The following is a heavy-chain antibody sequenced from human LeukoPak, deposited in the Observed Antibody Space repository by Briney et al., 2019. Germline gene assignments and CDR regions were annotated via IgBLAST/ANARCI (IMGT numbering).Heavy chain of an antibody. CDR1: GLTFITYW. Sequence: GGPLSLSCVASGLTFITYWMPWVRQVPGKGLKWLANIKHDGSETHYAASVKGRFTISRDNAKNSLFLQMNSLRAEDTAVYYCARDILTGAQSRFQHWGQGALVTVSS. J-gene: IGHJ1*01. CDR3: ARDILTGAQSRFQH. D-gene: IGHD3-9*01. V-gene: IGHV3-7*01. CDR2: IKHDGSET.